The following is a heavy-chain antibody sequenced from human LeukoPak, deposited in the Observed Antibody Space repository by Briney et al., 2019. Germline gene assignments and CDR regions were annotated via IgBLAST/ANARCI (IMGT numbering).Heavy chain of an antibody. CDR1: GYSFSTYW. V-gene: IGHV5-51*01. D-gene: IGHD6-6*01. CDR2: IYPGDSDT. J-gene: IGHJ4*02. Sequence: GESLKISCQGSGYSFSTYWIAWVRQMPGKGLELMGIIYPGDSDTRYGPSFQGQVTISADKSISTAYLQWSSLKVSDSAMYYCARHGVTGSSSSPNDYWGQGTLVTVSS. CDR3: ARHGVTGSSSSPNDY.